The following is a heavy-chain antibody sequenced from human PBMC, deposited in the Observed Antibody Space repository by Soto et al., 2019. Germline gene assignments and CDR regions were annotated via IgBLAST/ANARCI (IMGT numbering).Heavy chain of an antibody. CDR3: ARRPLLWFGELSNIDY. D-gene: IGHD3-10*01. Sequence: SETLSLTCTVSGGSISSSSYYWGWIRQPPGKGLEWIGSIYYSGSTYYNPSLKSRVTISVDTSKNQFSLKLSSVTAADTAVYYCARRPLLWFGELSNIDYWGQGTLVTVSS. CDR1: GGSISSSSYY. J-gene: IGHJ4*02. CDR2: IYYSGST. V-gene: IGHV4-39*01.